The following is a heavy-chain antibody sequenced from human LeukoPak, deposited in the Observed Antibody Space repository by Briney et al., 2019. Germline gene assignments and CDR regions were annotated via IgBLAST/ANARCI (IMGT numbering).Heavy chain of an antibody. J-gene: IGHJ4*02. CDR2: ISYDGSNK. D-gene: IGHD4-17*01. V-gene: IGHV3-30-3*01. CDR1: GFTFSSYA. CDR3: ARSLATVTTVRY. Sequence: GSLRLSCAASGFTFSSYAMHWVRQAPGKGLEWVAVISYDGSNKYYADSVKGRFTISRDNSKNTLYLQMNSLRAEDTAVYYCARSLATVTTVRYWGQGTLVTVSS.